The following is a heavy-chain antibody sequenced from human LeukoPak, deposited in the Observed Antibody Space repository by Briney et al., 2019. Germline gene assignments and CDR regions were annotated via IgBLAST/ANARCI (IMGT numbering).Heavy chain of an antibody. CDR1: RFTFSSYS. V-gene: IGHV3-21*01. CDR2: ISSSSSYI. Sequence: GGSLRLSCAASRFTFSSYSMNWVRQAPGKGLEWVSSISSSSSYIYYADSVKGRFTISRDNAKNSLYLQMNSLRAEDTAVYYCARDYDFWSGYLGYWGQGTLVTVSS. J-gene: IGHJ4*02. D-gene: IGHD3-3*01. CDR3: ARDYDFWSGYLGY.